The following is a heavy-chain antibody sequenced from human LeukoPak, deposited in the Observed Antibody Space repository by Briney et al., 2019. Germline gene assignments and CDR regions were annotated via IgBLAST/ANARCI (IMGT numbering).Heavy chain of an antibody. D-gene: IGHD4-23*01. V-gene: IGHV4-59*01. CDR2: IYYSGST. J-gene: IGHJ4*01. CDR1: GGSISSYY. Sequence: TSETLSLTCTVSGGSISSYYWSWIRQPPGKGLEWIGYIYYSGSTDYNPSLMGRLTISVDTSKNQFSLTLTSVTEADTAVYYCARDYGGKLDYWGHGTLVTVSS. CDR3: ARDYGGKLDY.